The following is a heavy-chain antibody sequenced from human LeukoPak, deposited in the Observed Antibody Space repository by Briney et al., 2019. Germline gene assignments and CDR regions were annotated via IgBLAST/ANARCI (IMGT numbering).Heavy chain of an antibody. Sequence: PGGSLRLSCAASGFTFSSYSMNWVRQAPGKGREWVSSISSSSSYIYYADSVKVRFTISRDNAKNSLYLQMNSLRAEATAVYYCASSTSLRYSEWYMPGFVYYWGQATLVTVSS. CDR3: ASSTSLRYSEWYMPGFVYY. CDR1: GFTFSSYS. D-gene: IGHD3-9*01. CDR2: ISSSSSYI. J-gene: IGHJ4*02. V-gene: IGHV3-21*01.